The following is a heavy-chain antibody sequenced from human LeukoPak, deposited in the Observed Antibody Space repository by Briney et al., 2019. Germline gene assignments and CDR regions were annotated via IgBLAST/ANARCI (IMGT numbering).Heavy chain of an antibody. CDR3: ARGEIVVVVAATPGAFDI. CDR2: INAGNGNT. D-gene: IGHD2-15*01. V-gene: IGHV1-3*01. Sequence: ASVKVSCKASGYTFTSYAMHWVRQAPGQRLEWMGWINAGNGNTNYAQKLQGRVTMTTDTSTSTAYMELRSLRSDDTAVCYCARGEIVVVVAATPGAFDIWGQGTMVTVSS. CDR1: GYTFTSYA. J-gene: IGHJ3*02.